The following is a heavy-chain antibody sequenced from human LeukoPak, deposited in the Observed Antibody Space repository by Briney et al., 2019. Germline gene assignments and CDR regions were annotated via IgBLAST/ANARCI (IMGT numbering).Heavy chain of an antibody. CDR3: AREDMGYCSGGSCYRAWFDP. Sequence: PGGSLRLSCAASGFTFSSYEMNWVRQAPGKGLEWVSYISSSGSTVYYADSVKGRFTISRVNAKNSLYLQMNSLRAEDTAVYYCAREDMGYCSGGSCYRAWFDPWGQGTLVTVSS. D-gene: IGHD2-15*01. J-gene: IGHJ5*02. V-gene: IGHV3-48*03. CDR1: GFTFSSYE. CDR2: ISSSGSTV.